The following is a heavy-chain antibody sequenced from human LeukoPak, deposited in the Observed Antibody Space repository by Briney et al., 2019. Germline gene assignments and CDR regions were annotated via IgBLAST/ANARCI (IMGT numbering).Heavy chain of an antibody. CDR1: GFTFSSYG. Sequence: PGGSLRLSCAASGFTFSSYGMHWVRQAPGKGLEWVAVISYDGSNKYYADSVKGRFTISRDNSKNTLYLQMNSLRAEDTAVYYCAEDHSSGWSGWFDPWGQGTLVTVSS. CDR2: ISYDGSNK. CDR3: AEDHSSGWSGWFDP. D-gene: IGHD6-19*01. J-gene: IGHJ5*02. V-gene: IGHV3-30*18.